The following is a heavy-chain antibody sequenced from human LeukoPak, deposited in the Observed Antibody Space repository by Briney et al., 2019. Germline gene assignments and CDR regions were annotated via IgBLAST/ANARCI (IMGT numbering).Heavy chain of an antibody. CDR1: GYTFTSYY. V-gene: IGHV1-46*01. D-gene: IGHD2-21*02. Sequence: WASVKVSCKASGYTFTSYYMHWVRQAPGQGLEWMGIINPSGGSTSYAQKFQGRVTMTRDTSTSTVYMELSSLRSEDTAVYYCAREAYCGGDCFTGRPLDYWGQGTLVTVSS. J-gene: IGHJ4*02. CDR3: AREAYCGGDCFTGRPLDY. CDR2: INPSGGST.